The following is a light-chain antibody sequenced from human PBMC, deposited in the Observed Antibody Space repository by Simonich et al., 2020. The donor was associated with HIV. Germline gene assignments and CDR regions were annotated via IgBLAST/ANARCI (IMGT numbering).Light chain of an antibody. CDR1: QDITNS. J-gene: IGKJ1*01. Sequence: DIQMTQSPSSLSASVGDRVTITCQASQDITNSLNWYQQKSGKAPKLLIYDASSLESGVPSRFSGSGSGTHFTLTISSLQPEDFATYYCQQSYNTPRTFGQGTKVDMK. CDR2: DAS. CDR3: QQSYNTPRT. V-gene: IGKV1-39*01.